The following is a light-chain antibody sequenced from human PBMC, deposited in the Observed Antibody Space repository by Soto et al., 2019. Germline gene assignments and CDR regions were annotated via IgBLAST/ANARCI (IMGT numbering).Light chain of an antibody. CDR2: DAS. J-gene: IGKJ1*01. V-gene: IGKV1-5*01. CDR3: QQYNSYSWT. CDR1: QSISSW. Sequence: DIQMTQSPSGQSASVGERVTITFRASQSISSWLAWYQQKPGIAPKLLIYDASSLESGVPSRFSGSGSGTEFTLTISSLQPDDFATYYCQQYNSYSWTFGQGTKVDIK.